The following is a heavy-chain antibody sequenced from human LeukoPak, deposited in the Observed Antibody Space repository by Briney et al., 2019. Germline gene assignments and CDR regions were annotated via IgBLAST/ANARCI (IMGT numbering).Heavy chain of an antibody. D-gene: IGHD6-19*01. CDR3: AVDSGWDDYYYYGMDV. CDR1: GFTFSNHF. V-gene: IGHV3-23*01. Sequence: PGGSLRLSCSTSGFTFSNHFMHWVRQAPGKGLEWVSAISGSGGSTYYADSVKGRFTISRDNSKNTLYLQMNSLRAEDTAVYYCAVDSGWDDYYYYGMDVWGQGTTVTVSS. J-gene: IGHJ6*02. CDR2: ISGSGGST.